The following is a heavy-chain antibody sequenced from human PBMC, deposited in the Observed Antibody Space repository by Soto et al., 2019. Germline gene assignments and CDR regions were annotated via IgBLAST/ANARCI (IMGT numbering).Heavy chain of an antibody. V-gene: IGHV3-33*01. CDR3: ARDRSAGNYFYYGMDV. CDR2: IWYDGSKE. J-gene: IGHJ6*02. CDR1: GLPFNRNG. D-gene: IGHD1-1*01. Sequence: HPGGSLRLSCAASGLPFNRNGMHWVRQAPGKGLEWVAVIWYDGSKEYYSDSVKGRFTIPRDNSKSMLYLQMSSVRVEDTAVYFCARDRSAGNYFYYGMDVWGQGTTVTVSS.